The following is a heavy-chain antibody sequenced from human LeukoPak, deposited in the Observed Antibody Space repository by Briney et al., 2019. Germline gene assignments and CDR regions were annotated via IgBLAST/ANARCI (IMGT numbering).Heavy chain of an antibody. Sequence: ASVKVSCKASGYAFTDYFIHWVRQAPGQGLEWMGWINPNSGGTNYAQKFQGRVTMTRDTSISTAYMELSSLRSDDTAIYYCARGDYMVRGVIITSDYWGQGTLVSVSS. D-gene: IGHD3-10*01. CDR3: ARGDYMVRGVIITSDY. V-gene: IGHV1-2*02. CDR1: GYAFTDYF. CDR2: INPNSGGT. J-gene: IGHJ4*02.